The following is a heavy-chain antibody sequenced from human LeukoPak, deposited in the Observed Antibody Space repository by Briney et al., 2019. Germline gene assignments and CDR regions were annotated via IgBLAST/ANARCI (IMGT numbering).Heavy chain of an antibody. D-gene: IGHD6-13*01. CDR3: ARGVLYAGSWYFDY. CDR2: IYGGGTT. CDR1: GFTVTGNY. Sequence: PGGSLRLSCAASGFTVTGNYMSWVRQAPGMGLEWVSVIYGGGTTYYADSVKGRFTISKDNSKNTLYLQMNSLRAEDTAVYYCARGVLYAGSWYFDYWGQGILVTVSS. V-gene: IGHV3-53*01. J-gene: IGHJ4*02.